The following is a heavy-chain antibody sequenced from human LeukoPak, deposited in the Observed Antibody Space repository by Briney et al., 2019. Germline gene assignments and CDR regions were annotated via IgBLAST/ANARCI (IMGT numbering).Heavy chain of an antibody. J-gene: IGHJ4*02. CDR1: GYSFTSYW. CDR2: IYPGDSDT. Sequence: HGESLKISCKGSGYSFTSYWIGWVRQMPGKGLEWMGIIYPGDSDTRYSPPFQGQVTISADKSISTAYLQWSSLKASDTAMYYCARSMGCCSSTSCYVDYWGQGTLVTVSS. V-gene: IGHV5-51*01. CDR3: ARSMGCCSSTSCYVDY. D-gene: IGHD2-2*01.